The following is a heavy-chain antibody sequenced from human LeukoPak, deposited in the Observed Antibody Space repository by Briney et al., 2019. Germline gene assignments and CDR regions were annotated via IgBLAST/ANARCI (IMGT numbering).Heavy chain of an antibody. CDR2: IWYDGSNK. CDR1: GFTFSSYG. Sequence: GRSLRLSCAASGFTFSSYGMHWVRQAPVKGLEWVAVIWYDGSNKYYADSVKGRFTISRDNSKNTLYLQMNSLRAEDTAVYYCARESSLNAFDIWGQGTMVTVSS. J-gene: IGHJ3*02. CDR3: ARESSLNAFDI. V-gene: IGHV3-33*01. D-gene: IGHD6-6*01.